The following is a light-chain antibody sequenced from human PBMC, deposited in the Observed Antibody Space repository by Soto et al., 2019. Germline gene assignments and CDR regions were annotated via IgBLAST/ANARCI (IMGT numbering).Light chain of an antibody. CDR2: DAS. Sequence: EIVLTQSPGTLSLSPGERATLSCRASQSVANNYLAWYQQKPGQAPRFLMYDASSRATGIPDRFSGSGSGTDFTLTISRLEPEDFAVYYCEQYGSTPLTFGGGTKGEIK. CDR1: QSVANNY. J-gene: IGKJ4*01. V-gene: IGKV3-20*01. CDR3: EQYGSTPLT.